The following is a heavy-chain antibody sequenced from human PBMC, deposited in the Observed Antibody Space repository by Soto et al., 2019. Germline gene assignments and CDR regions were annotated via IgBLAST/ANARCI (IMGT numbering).Heavy chain of an antibody. Sequence: SETLSLTCAVYGGSFSGYYWSWLRQPPGKWLEWIGEINHSGSANYNPSLKSRLTISVDTSKDQFSLKLSSVTAADTAVYYCARAPYLPSVGIAVAGIPSPWGQGXLVTVYS. J-gene: IGHJ5*02. D-gene: IGHD6-19*01. CDR3: ARAPYLPSVGIAVAGIPSP. CDR2: INHSGSA. V-gene: IGHV4-34*01. CDR1: GGSFSGYY.